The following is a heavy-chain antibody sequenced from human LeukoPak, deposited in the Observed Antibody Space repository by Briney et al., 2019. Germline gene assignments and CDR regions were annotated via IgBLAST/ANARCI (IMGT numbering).Heavy chain of an antibody. V-gene: IGHV3-30*18. CDR1: GFTFSSYG. CDR2: ISYDGSNK. CDR3: AKDFGGATGY. Sequence: GGSLRLSCAASGFTFSSYGMHWVRQAPGKGLEWVAVISYDGSNKYYADSVKGRFTISRDNSKDTLYLQMNSLRAEDTAVYYCAKDFGGATGYWGQGTLVTVSS. J-gene: IGHJ4*02. D-gene: IGHD3-3*01.